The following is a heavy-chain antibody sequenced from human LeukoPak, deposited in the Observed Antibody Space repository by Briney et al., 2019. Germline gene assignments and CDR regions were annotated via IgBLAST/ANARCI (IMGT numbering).Heavy chain of an antibody. CDR2: IYYSGST. J-gene: IGHJ4*02. D-gene: IGHD1-26*01. V-gene: IGHV4-39*07. CDR1: GGSISSSSYY. CDR3: ARWEGKTSFDY. Sequence: SETLSLTCTVSGGSISSSSYYWGWIRQPPGKGLEWIGSIYYSGSTYYNPSLKSRVTISVDTSKNQFSLKLSSVTAADTAVYYCARWEGKTSFDYWGQGTLVTVSS.